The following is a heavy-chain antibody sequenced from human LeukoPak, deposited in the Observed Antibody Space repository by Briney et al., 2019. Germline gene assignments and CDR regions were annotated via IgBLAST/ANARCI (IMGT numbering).Heavy chain of an antibody. V-gene: IGHV3-30*18. CDR1: GFTFSSYG. CDR2: ISYDGSNK. D-gene: IGHD2-2*01. CDR3: AKDPSYQLLSSCWFDP. Sequence: GGSLRLSCAASGFTFSSYGMHWVRQAPGKGLEWVAVISYDGSNKYYANSVKGRFTISRDNSKNTLYLQMNSLRAEDTAVYYCAKDPSYQLLSSCWFDPWGQGTLVTVSS. J-gene: IGHJ5*02.